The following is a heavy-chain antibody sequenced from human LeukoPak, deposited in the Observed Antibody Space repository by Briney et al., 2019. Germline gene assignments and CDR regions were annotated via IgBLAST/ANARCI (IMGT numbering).Heavy chain of an antibody. Sequence: ASVTVSCTASGSTFTVYNIHWERQAQGQGLEWMGRINPSGGSTIYAQKFQGRVTMTSDTSTTTVYMEMNSLRPEDTAVYACARRYSGYDFGYWGQGTLVTVSS. J-gene: IGHJ4*02. V-gene: IGHV1-46*01. CDR2: INPSGGST. CDR3: ARRYSGYDFGY. D-gene: IGHD5-12*01. CDR1: GSTFTVYN.